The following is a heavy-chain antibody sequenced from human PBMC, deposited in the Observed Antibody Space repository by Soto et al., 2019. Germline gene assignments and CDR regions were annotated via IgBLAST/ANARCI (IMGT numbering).Heavy chain of an antibody. J-gene: IGHJ4*02. CDR2: IYYSGST. V-gene: IGHV4-59*01. Sequence: PSETLSLTCTVSGGSISSYYCSWIRQPPGKGLEWIGYIYYSGSTNYNPSLKSRVTISVDTSKNQFSLKLSSVTAADTAVYYCARRYGDAVDFWGQGTLVTVS. CDR1: GGSISSYY. CDR3: ARRYGDAVDF. D-gene: IGHD4-17*01.